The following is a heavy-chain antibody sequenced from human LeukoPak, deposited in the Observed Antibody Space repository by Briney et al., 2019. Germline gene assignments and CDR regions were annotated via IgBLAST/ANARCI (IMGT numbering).Heavy chain of an antibody. Sequence: GGSLRLSCAASGFTFSSYAMHWVRQAPGKGLEWVSVISYDGSNKYYADSVKGRLTISRDNSKNTLYVQMNSLRNEDTAVYFCAKDGRYCITNTCYQYFDYWGQGTLVTVSS. J-gene: IGHJ4*02. CDR3: AKDGRYCITNTCYQYFDY. CDR1: GFTFSSYA. CDR2: ISYDGSNK. V-gene: IGHV3-30-3*01. D-gene: IGHD2/OR15-2a*01.